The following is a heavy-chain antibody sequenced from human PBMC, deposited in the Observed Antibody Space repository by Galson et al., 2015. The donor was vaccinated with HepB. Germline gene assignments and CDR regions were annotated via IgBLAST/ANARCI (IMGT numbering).Heavy chain of an antibody. Sequence: SVKVSCKASSDTSATYNLNWVRQAPGQGLEWMGWISAYNGYTTYSQKFQGRVTMTTDTSTRTGYLELRSLRSDDTAMYYCARGGMAAFGGSIFDLWGQGTLVTVSS. D-gene: IGHD3-16*01. V-gene: IGHV1-18*01. J-gene: IGHJ4*02. CDR1: SDTSATYN. CDR2: ISAYNGYT. CDR3: ARGGMAAFGGSIFDL.